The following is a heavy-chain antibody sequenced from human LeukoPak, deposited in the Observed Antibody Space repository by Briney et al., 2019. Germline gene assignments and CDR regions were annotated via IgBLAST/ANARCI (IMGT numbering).Heavy chain of an antibody. J-gene: IGHJ4*02. V-gene: IGHV4-59*08. CDR2: IHYSGST. D-gene: IGHD6-19*01. CDR3: ARANLLVAGVVHFDY. CDR1: GGSISSYY. Sequence: ASETMSLTCTVSGGSISSYYWSWIRQPPGKGLEWNGNIHYSGSTNYNPSLKSRVTISVDTSKNQFSRKLSSVTAADTAVYYCARANLLVAGVVHFDYWGQGTLLTVSS.